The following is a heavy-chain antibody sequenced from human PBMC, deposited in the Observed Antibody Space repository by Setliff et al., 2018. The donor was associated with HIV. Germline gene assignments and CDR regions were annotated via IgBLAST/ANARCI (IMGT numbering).Heavy chain of an antibody. J-gene: IGHJ4*02. CDR2: IYSSGMTSGST. V-gene: IGHV4-59*01. CDR1: GASISTYY. D-gene: IGHD7-27*01. Sequence: SETLSLTCTVSGASISTYYWSWIRQTPRKGLEWIGYIYSSGMTSGSTNYSPSLKPRLTISRAASGSQFSLNLTSVTAADTATYYCGRGHWGSIGRFDDWGQGILVTVSS. CDR3: GRGHWGSIGRFDD.